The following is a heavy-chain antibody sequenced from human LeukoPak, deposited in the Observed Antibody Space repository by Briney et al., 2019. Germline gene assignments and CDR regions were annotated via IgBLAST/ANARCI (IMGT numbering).Heavy chain of an antibody. D-gene: IGHD6-6*01. CDR3: ARAYSSSFNFDY. V-gene: IGHV3-66*01. CDR2: IYGGGST. Sequence: GGSLRLSCAASGFTVSSNYMSWVRQAPGKGLEWVSVIYGGGSTYYADSVKGRFIISRDNSKNTLYLQMSSLRAEDTAVYYCARAYSSSFNFDYWGQGTLLTVSS. J-gene: IGHJ4*02. CDR1: GFTVSSNY.